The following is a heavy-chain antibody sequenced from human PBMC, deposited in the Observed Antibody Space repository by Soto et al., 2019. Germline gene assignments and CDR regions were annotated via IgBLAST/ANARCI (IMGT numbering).Heavy chain of an antibody. V-gene: IGHV1-18*01. CDR3: AMVDNYVTPTPQDV. CDR1: GYIFVNYG. J-gene: IGHJ6*01. D-gene: IGHD3-16*01. CDR2: ISPYSGNT. Sequence: QVQLVQSGDEVRKPGSSVKVSCKASGYIFVNYGIAWVRQAPGQGLEWMGGISPYSGNTHYAGKVQGRLTMTTDTSTSTAYMDLGRLTSDDTAVYYCAMVDNYVTPTPQDVWGQGTTVTVSS.